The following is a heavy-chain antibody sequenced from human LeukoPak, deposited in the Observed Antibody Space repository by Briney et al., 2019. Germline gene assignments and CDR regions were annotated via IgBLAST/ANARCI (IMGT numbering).Heavy chain of an antibody. CDR3: AKTRSGNSSGAFDI. Sequence: PSETLSLTCTVSGGSISNSGYYWGWIRRPPGKGLEWIGSMYYSGNTYYNPSLKSRLTISVDTSKNQFSLRLSSVTAADTAVYYCAKTRSGNSSGAFDIWGQGTMVTVSS. CDR1: GGSISNSGYY. D-gene: IGHD3-3*01. J-gene: IGHJ3*02. V-gene: IGHV4-39*07. CDR2: MYYSGNT.